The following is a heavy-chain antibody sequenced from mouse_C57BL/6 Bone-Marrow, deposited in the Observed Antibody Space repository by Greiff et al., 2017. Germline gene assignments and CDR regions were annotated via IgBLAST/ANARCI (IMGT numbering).Heavy chain of an antibody. CDR1: GYTFTSYW. D-gene: IGHD2-10*02. V-gene: IGHV1-50*01. CDR2: IDPSDSYT. J-gene: IGHJ3*01. Sequence: VQLQQSGAELVKPGASVKLSCKASGYTFTSYWMQWVKQRPGQGLEWIGEIDPSDSYTNYNQKFKGKATLTVDTSSSTAYMQLNGLTSEDSAVYYCASSIAWFAYWGQGTLVTVSA. CDR3: ASSIAWFAY.